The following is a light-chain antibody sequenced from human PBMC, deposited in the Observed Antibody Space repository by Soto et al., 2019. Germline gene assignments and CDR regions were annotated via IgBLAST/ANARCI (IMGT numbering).Light chain of an antibody. V-gene: IGLV2-14*01. Sequence: QSALTQPASVSGSPGQSITISCTGSSSDVGGYNYVSWYQQHPGKAPKLMIYDVSKRPSGISNRFSGSKSGNTASLTISGLQAEDEADYYCSSYTTSSLWVFGGGTKVTVL. J-gene: IGLJ3*02. CDR3: SSYTTSSLWV. CDR2: DVS. CDR1: SSDVGGYNY.